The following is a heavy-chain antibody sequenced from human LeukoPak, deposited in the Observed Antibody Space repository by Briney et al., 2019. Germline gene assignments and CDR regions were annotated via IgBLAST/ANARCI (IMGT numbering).Heavy chain of an antibody. CDR3: ARDSRHCSGGSCYGY. CDR1: GGTFSSYA. D-gene: IGHD2-15*01. CDR2: IIPIFGTA. Sequence: GASVKVSCKASGGTFSSYAISWVRQAPGQGLEWMGGIIPIFGTANYAQKFQGRVTITTDESTSTAYMELSSLRSEDTAVYYCARDSRHCSGGSCYGYWGQGTLVTVSS. V-gene: IGHV1-69*05. J-gene: IGHJ4*02.